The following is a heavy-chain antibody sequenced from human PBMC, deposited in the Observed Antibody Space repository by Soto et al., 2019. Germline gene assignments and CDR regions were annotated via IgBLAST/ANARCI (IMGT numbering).Heavy chain of an antibody. CDR2: IYYSGST. CDR1: GGSISSYY. D-gene: IGHD7-27*01. CDR3: ARRWGRTFDY. Sequence: SETLSLTCTFSGGSISSYYWSLIRQPPGKGLEWIGYIYYSGSTNYNPSLKSRVTISVDTSKNQFSLKLSSVTAADTAVYYCARRWGRTFDYWGQGTLVTVSS. J-gene: IGHJ4*02. V-gene: IGHV4-59*08.